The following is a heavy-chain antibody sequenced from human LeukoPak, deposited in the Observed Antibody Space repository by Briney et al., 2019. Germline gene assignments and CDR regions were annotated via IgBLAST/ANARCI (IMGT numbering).Heavy chain of an antibody. V-gene: IGHV4-4*02. J-gene: IGHJ4*02. CDR3: ARGAAAGMDY. CDR1: GGSISSSNW. D-gene: IGHD6-13*01. Sequence: SETLSLTCAVSGGSISSSNWWCWVRPPPGKGLEWIGEIYYSGSTNYNPSLKSRVTISLDKSKNQFSLKLSSVTAADTAVYYCARGAAAGMDYWGQGTLVTVSS. CDR2: IYYSGST.